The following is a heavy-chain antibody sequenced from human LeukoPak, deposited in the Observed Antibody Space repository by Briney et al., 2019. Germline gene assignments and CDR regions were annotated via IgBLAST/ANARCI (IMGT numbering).Heavy chain of an antibody. CDR2: ISYDGSNK. CDR1: GFTFSSYG. D-gene: IGHD6-19*01. CDR3: AKDLFWQWLVLGGPFDY. V-gene: IGHV3-30*18. J-gene: IGHJ4*02. Sequence: PGGSLRLSCAASGFTFSSYGMHWVRQAPGKGLEWVAVISYDGSNKYYADSVKGRFTISRDNSKNTLYLQMNSLRAEDTAVYYCAKDLFWQWLVLGGPFDYWGQGTLVTVSS.